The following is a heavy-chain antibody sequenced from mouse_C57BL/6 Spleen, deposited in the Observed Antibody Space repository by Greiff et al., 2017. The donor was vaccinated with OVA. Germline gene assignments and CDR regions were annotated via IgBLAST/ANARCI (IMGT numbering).Heavy chain of an antibody. CDR2: IDPETGGT. J-gene: IGHJ2*01. V-gene: IGHV1-15*01. CDR3: TRRRYGSFPPFDY. D-gene: IGHD1-1*01. Sequence: QVQLQQSGAELVRPGASVTLSCKASGYTFTDYEMHWVKQTPVHGLEWIGAIDPETGGTAYNQKFKGKAILTADKSSSTAYMELRSLTSEDSAVYYCTRRRYGSFPPFDYWGQGTTLTVSS. CDR1: GYTFTDYE.